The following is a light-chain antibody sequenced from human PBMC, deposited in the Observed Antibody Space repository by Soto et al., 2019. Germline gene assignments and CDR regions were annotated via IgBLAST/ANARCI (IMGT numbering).Light chain of an antibody. V-gene: IGKV3-11*01. J-gene: IGKJ2*01. CDR1: QSFSSY. Sequence: EIVLTQSPATLSLSPGERATLSCRASQSFSSYLSWYQQKPGQAPRLLIYDASNRATGIPARFSGSGSGTDFTLTIRSLEPEDFAVYYCQQHSNWPPMYTFGQGNKLAI. CDR2: DAS. CDR3: QQHSNWPPMYT.